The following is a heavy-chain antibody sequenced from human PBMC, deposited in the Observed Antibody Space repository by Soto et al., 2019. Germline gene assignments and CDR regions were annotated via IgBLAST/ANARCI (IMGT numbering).Heavy chain of an antibody. CDR1: AYTFNTYG. D-gene: IGHD5-18*01. CDR2: ISGHNGQT. CDR3: ARDGRKQLWVEGRNSMDV. V-gene: IGHV1-18*01. J-gene: IGHJ6*02. Sequence: QVQLVQSGPEVKKPGASVKVSCKASAYTFNTYGISWVRRAPGQGLEWMGWISGHNGQTNYAQKFRGRVTITTDTSTSTAYMELMSLRSDDTAIYYCARDGRKQLWVEGRNSMDVWGQGTTVTVSS.